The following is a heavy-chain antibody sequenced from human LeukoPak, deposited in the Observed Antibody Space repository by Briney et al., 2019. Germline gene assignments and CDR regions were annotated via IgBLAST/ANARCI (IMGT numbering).Heavy chain of an antibody. CDR1: GFTFSNYP. CDR2: VSNDGNNK. CDR3: ATENYDVLTGTPWNGMDF. D-gene: IGHD3-9*01. V-gene: IGHV3-30-3*01. Sequence: GGSLRLSCAASGFTFSNYPMHWVRQAAGQGLEWVAFVSNDGNNKYYAASVWGRFTISRDNSKYTLYLQMDSLRADDTAVYYCATENYDVLTGTPWNGMDFWGQGTTVIVSS. J-gene: IGHJ6*02.